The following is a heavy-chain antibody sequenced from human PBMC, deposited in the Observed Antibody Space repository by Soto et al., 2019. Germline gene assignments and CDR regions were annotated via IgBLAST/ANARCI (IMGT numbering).Heavy chain of an antibody. J-gene: IGHJ4*02. CDR2: LWYDGSRE. D-gene: IGHD2-2*02. CDR1: GFSVNTHV. V-gene: IGHV3-33*01. CDR3: ARVPRFDTWYFDY. Sequence: QVHLVESGGGVVQPGRSLRLSCAASGFSVNTHVIHWIRQAPGKGLEWVAVLWYDGSREYYADSVKGRFTISRDNSKNMMYLQMDNLRVEDTAVYYCARVPRFDTWYFDYWGQGTLATVSS.